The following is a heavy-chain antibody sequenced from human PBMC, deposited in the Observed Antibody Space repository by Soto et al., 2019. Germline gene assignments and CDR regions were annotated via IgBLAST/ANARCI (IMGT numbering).Heavy chain of an antibody. CDR1: GFTFTSYG. CDR3: EKDGAHKSAYDSEDFQY. Sequence: QAGGALRLSCVASGFTFTSYGMHWVRQAPGKGLEWVALISYDGSKQYYAESVKGRFTISRDNSKNTLDLQLNSLRTEDTALYYCEKDGAHKSAYDSEDFQYWGQGALVTVPS. J-gene: IGHJ1*01. D-gene: IGHD3-10*01. CDR2: ISYDGSKQ. V-gene: IGHV3-30*18.